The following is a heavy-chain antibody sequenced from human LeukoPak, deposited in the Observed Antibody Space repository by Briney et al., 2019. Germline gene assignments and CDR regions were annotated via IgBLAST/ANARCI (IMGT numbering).Heavy chain of an antibody. CDR2: IYSSGST. CDR3: ARRVYAVTFFDY. J-gene: IGHJ4*02. Sequence: SETLSLTCTVSGGSISSFYWSWIRQPPGKGLEWIGYIYSSGSTNYTPSLKSRVTISVDTSKNQFSLKLCSVTAADTAVYYCARRVYAVTFFDYWGQGTLVTVSS. V-gene: IGHV4-59*08. D-gene: IGHD4-17*01. CDR1: GGSISSFY.